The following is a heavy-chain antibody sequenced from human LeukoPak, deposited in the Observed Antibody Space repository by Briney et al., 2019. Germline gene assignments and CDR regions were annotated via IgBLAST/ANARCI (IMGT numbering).Heavy chain of an antibody. CDR2: TYYRSKWYN. CDR1: GDSVSNNSAA. J-gene: IGHJ4*02. Sequence: SQTLSLTCAISGDSVSNNSAAWNWIRLSPSRGLEWLGRTYYRSKWYNDYAVSVKSRITINPDTSKNQFSLHLNSVTPEDTAVYYCGRAEHDWGSDYWGQGTLVTVSS. CDR3: GRAEHDWGSDY. V-gene: IGHV6-1*01. D-gene: IGHD3-9*01.